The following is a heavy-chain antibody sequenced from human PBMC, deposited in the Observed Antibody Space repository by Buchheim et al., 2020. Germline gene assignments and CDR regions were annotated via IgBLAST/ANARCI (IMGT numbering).Heavy chain of an antibody. J-gene: IGHJ6*02. CDR3: ARRVPRFGMDV. V-gene: IGHV3-74*01. Sequence: EVQLVESGGGLVQPGGSLRLSCAASGFTFSTYWMHWVRQAPGEGLVWVSRITTDGSDTRYADSVQGRFPISRDNTKTPLSLQMNSLRAEDTAIYYCARRVPRFGMDVWGQGTT. D-gene: IGHD3-3*01. CDR2: ITTDGSDT. CDR1: GFTFSTYW.